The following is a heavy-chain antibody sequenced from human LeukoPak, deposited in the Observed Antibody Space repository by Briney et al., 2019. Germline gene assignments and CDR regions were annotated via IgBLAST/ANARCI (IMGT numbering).Heavy chain of an antibody. CDR2: INHSGST. V-gene: IGHV4-34*01. CDR3: ARGRGYSYGWEYYYGMDV. J-gene: IGHJ6*02. Sequence: PSETLSLTCAVYGGSFSGYYWSWIRQPPGKGLEWIGEINHSGSTNYNPSLKSRVTISVDTSKNQFSLKLSSVTAADTAVYYCARGRGYSYGWEYYYGMDVWGQGTTVTVSS. D-gene: IGHD5-18*01. CDR1: GGSFSGYY.